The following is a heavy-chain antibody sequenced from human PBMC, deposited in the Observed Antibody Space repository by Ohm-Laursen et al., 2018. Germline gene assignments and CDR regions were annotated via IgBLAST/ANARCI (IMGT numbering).Heavy chain of an antibody. V-gene: IGHV4-34*01. D-gene: IGHD6-19*01. CDR3: ARGFSGWWGRIDY. Sequence: SDTLSLTCAVYGGSFSGYYWSWIRQPPGKGLEWIGEINHSGSTNYNPSLKSRVTISVDTSKNQFSLKLSSVTAADTAVYYCARGFSGWWGRIDYWGQGILVTVSS. J-gene: IGHJ4*02. CDR2: INHSGST. CDR1: GGSFSGYY.